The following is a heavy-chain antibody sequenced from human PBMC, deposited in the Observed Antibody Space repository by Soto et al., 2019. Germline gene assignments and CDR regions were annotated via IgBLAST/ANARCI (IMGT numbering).Heavy chain of an antibody. CDR3: VRGGTRYYFDRSGQES. D-gene: IGHD3-22*01. CDR2: INNSSHHA. V-gene: IGHV3-11*06. J-gene: IGHJ4*02. CDR1: GFPFSDYY. Sequence: QAQLVESGGGLVKPGGSLRLSCATSGFPFSDYYMGWILQAPGKGLEWVSYINNSSHHADYADSVKGRFAISRDNAKSSLYLEMRSLRVDGTAVYYCVRGGTRYYFDRSGQESWGQGVLVTVSS.